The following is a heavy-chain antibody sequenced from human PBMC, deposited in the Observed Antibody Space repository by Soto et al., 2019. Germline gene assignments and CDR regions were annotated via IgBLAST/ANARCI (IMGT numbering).Heavy chain of an antibody. J-gene: IGHJ3*02. CDR2: INPNSGGT. Sequence: QVQLVQSGAEVKKPGASVKVSCKASGYTFTGNYMHWVRQAPGQGLEWMGWINPNSGGTNYAQKFQGRVTVTRDTSNSTAYMELSRLRSDDTAVYYFARDADSSSPFDIWGQGTMVTVSS. CDR1: GYTFTGNY. D-gene: IGHD6-6*01. CDR3: ARDADSSSPFDI. V-gene: IGHV1-2*02.